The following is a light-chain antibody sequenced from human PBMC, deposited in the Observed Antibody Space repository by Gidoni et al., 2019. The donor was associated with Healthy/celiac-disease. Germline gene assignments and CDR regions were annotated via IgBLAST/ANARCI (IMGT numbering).Light chain of an antibody. CDR3: CSYAGSRGV. V-gene: IGLV2-23*02. Sequence: QSALTQPASVSGSPGQSITISCTGTSSDVGSYNLVSWYQQHPGKAPKLMIYEVSKRPSGVSNRFSGSKSGNTASLTISGLQAEDEADYYCCSYAGSRGVVGGGTKLTVL. CDR1: SSDVGSYNL. CDR2: EVS. J-gene: IGLJ2*01.